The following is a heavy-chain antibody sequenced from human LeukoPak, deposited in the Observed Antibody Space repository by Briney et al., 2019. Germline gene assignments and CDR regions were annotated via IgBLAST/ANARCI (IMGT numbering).Heavy chain of an antibody. V-gene: IGHV4-61*02. CDR2: IYTSGST. CDR1: GGSISSGSYY. Sequence: NPSETLSLTCTVSGGSISSGSYYWSWIRQPAGKGLEWIGRIYTSGSTNYNPSLKSRVTISVDTSKNQFSLKLSSVTAADTAVYYCARAGHSSSWGPPNWFDPWGQGTLVTVSS. CDR3: ARAGHSSSWGPPNWFDP. J-gene: IGHJ5*02. D-gene: IGHD6-13*01.